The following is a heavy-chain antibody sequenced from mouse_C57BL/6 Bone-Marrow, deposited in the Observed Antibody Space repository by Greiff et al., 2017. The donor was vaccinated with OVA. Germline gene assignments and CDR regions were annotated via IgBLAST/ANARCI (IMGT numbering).Heavy chain of an antibody. Sequence: DVQLVESGGGLVKPGGSLKLSCAASGFTFSSYAMSWVRQTPEKRLEWVATISDGGSYTYYPDNVKGRFTISRDNAKNNLYLQMSHLKSEDTAMYYCARDGYGSGLAYWGQGTLVTVSA. CDR1: GFTFSSYA. V-gene: IGHV5-4*01. CDR3: ARDGYGSGLAY. CDR2: ISDGGSYT. D-gene: IGHD1-1*01. J-gene: IGHJ3*01.